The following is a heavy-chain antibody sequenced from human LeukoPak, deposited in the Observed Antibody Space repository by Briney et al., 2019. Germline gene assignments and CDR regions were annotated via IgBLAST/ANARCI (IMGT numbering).Heavy chain of an antibody. CDR3: ARGYYDILTGYHHYMDV. V-gene: IGHV3-21*01. Sequence: PGGSLRLSCAASGSTFSSYSMNWVRQAPGKGLEWVSSISSSSSYIYYADSVKGRFTISRDNAKNSLYLQMNSLRAEDTAVYYCARGYYDILTGYHHYMDVWGKGTTVTVSS. CDR2: ISSSSSYI. CDR1: GSTFSSYS. J-gene: IGHJ6*03. D-gene: IGHD3-9*01.